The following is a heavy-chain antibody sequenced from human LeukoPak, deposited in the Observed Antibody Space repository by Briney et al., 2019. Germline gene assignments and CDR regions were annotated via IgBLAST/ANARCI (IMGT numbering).Heavy chain of an antibody. V-gene: IGHV1-69*13. CDR3: AKGVPAAPYYFDY. Sequence: SVKVSCKASGGTFCSYAISWGRQAPGQGLEWMWGIIPIFVTANYAQKFHRRVTITPDESTSTAYMELSSMRSEDTAVYYCAKGVPAAPYYFDYWGQGTLVTVSS. D-gene: IGHD2-2*01. CDR1: GGTFCSYA. J-gene: IGHJ4*02. CDR2: IIPIFVTA.